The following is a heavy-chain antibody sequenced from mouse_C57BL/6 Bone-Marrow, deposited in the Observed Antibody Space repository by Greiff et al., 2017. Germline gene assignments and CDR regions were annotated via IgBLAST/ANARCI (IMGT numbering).Heavy chain of an antibody. Sequence: VQLQESGAELARPGASVKLSCKASGYTFTSYGISWVKQRTGQGLEWIGEIYPRSGNTYYNEKFKGKATLTADKSSSTAYMELRSLTSEDSAVYFCARDEITTVVHFDYWGQGTTLTVSS. V-gene: IGHV1-81*01. CDR2: IYPRSGNT. D-gene: IGHD1-1*01. CDR1: GYTFTSYG. J-gene: IGHJ2*01. CDR3: ARDEITTVVHFDY.